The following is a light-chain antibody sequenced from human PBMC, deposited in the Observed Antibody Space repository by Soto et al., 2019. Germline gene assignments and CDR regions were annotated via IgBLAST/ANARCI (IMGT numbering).Light chain of an antibody. V-gene: IGKV3-20*01. CDR3: QQYVTSLTT. CDR2: GAS. J-gene: IGKJ1*01. Sequence: EVVLTQSPGTLSLSPGERATLSCGASQTVTSNYLAWYQQKPGQAPRLLIFGASIRVTGIPDRFIGSGSGTDFTLTISRREPEDFAVYYCQQYVTSLTTFGQGTKVDIK. CDR1: QTVTSNY.